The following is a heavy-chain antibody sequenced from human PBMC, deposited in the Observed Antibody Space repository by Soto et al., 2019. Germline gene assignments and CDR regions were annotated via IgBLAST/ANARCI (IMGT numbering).Heavy chain of an antibody. Sequence: SETLSLTCTVSGGSISSGGYYWSWIRQHPGKSLEWIGYIYYSGSTYYNTSLKSRVTISVDTSKNQFSLKLSSVTAADTAVYYCARAMVVTQNWFDPWGQGTLVTVSS. D-gene: IGHD2-21*02. CDR3: ARAMVVTQNWFDP. J-gene: IGHJ5*02. V-gene: IGHV4-30-4*08. CDR1: GGSISSGGYY. CDR2: IYYSGST.